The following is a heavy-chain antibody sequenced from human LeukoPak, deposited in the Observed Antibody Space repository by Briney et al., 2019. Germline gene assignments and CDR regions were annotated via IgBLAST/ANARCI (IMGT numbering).Heavy chain of an antibody. CDR3: AKVMYYYDSSGYSPFDY. D-gene: IGHD3-22*01. V-gene: IGHV3-23*01. CDR2: ISGSGGST. J-gene: IGHJ4*02. Sequence: GGSLRLSCAASGFTFSSYAMSWVRQAPGKGLEWVSAISGSGGSTYYADSVKGRFTVSRDNSKNTLYLQMNSLRAEDTAVYYCAKVMYYYDSSGYSPFDYWGQGTLVTVSS. CDR1: GFTFSSYA.